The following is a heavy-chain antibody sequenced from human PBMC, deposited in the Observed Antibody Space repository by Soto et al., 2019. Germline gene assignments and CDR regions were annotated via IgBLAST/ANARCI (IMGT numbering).Heavy chain of an antibody. J-gene: IGHJ5*02. CDR3: ARVGGINWFDP. CDR1: GGSISSGGYY. Sequence: QVQLQESGPGLVKPSQTLSLTCTVSGGSISSGGYYWSWIRQHPGKGLEWIGYIYYSGSTYYNPSLKXRXTXSXDTSKHQFSLKLSSVTAADTAVYYCARVGGINWFDPWGQGTLVTVSS. D-gene: IGHD3-16*01. CDR2: IYYSGST. V-gene: IGHV4-31*03.